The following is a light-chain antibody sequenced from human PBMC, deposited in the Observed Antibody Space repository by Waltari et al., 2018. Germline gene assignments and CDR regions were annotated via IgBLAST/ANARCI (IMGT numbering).Light chain of an antibody. V-gene: IGLV3-1*01. CDR3: QAWDSSTGI. CDR2: QDS. CDR1: KLGDKY. Sequence: SYDLTQSASVSVSPGQTASITCSGDKLGDKYASWYQQKPGQSPVLVMYQDSKRPSGIPERFSGSNSGNTATLTISGTQAMDEADYYCQAWDSSTGIFGGGTKLTVL. J-gene: IGLJ2*01.